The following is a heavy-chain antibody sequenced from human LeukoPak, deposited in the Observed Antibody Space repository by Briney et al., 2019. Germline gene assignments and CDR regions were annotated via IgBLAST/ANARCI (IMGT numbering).Heavy chain of an antibody. J-gene: IGHJ4*02. D-gene: IGHD3-16*01. CDR1: GFTFTSSA. CDR3: VREFGGQYVRYDY. CDR2: ISYDGKNK. V-gene: IGHV3-30*04. Sequence: GGSLRLSCAASGFTFTSSAMHWVPQAPGKGLEWVAVISYDGKNKYYADSVEGRFTISRDNSKNTVFVEMNSLRPKDTAVYYCVREFGGQYVRYDYWGQGTLVTVSS.